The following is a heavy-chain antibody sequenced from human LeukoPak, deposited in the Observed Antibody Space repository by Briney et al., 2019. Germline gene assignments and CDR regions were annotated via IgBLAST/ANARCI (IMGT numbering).Heavy chain of an antibody. D-gene: IGHD1-26*01. V-gene: IGHV3-23*01. CDR1: GFTFSSYA. CDR3: ARDVGPIHFDY. J-gene: IGHJ4*02. Sequence: GGSLRLSCVASGFTFSSYAMSWFRQAPGKGLEWVATIDSGGGSTHYADSVKGRFTISRDSSKNTLYLQMNSLRAEDTAVYYCARDVGPIHFDYWGQGTLVTVSS. CDR2: IDSGGGST.